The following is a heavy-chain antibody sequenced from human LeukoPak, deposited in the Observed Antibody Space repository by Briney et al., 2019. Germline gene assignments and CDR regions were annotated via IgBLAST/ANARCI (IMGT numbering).Heavy chain of an antibody. D-gene: IGHD3-22*01. CDR3: ARTDPLYSDRSGYYEFTDY. Sequence: GGSRRLSWAASGFTFSSYSMTWVRQAPGKGLEWVSSISSISSYIYDADSGKGRFTIARDNAKNSLYLQMNSLRAADTAVYYCARTDPLYSDRSGYYEFTDYWGQGTLVTVSS. V-gene: IGHV3-21*01. CDR1: GFTFSSYS. CDR2: ISSISSYI. J-gene: IGHJ4*02.